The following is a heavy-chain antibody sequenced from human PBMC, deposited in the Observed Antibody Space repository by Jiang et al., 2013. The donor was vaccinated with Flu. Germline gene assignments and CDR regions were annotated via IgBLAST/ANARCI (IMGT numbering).Heavy chain of an antibody. CDR3: ARDLGDYSGRGYYFDY. CDR1: GGSTSSGSYY. Sequence: GSGLVKPSQTLSLTCTVSGGSTSSGSYYWSWVRQPAGQGLEWIGSIYASGSTMYNPSLKSRITMSVDTSKNQFSLKLSSVTAADTAVYYCARDLGDYSGRGYYFDYWGQGTLVTVSS. J-gene: IGHJ4*02. CDR2: IYASGST. D-gene: IGHD4-11*01. V-gene: IGHV4-61*02.